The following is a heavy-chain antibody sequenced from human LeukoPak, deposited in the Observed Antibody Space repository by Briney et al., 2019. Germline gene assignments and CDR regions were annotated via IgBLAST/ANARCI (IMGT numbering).Heavy chain of an antibody. J-gene: IGHJ6*03. CDR1: GGSFSGYY. Sequence: PSETLSLTCAVYGGSFSGYYGSWIRQPPGKGLEWIGEINHSGSTNYNPSLKSRVTISVDTSKNQFSLKLSSVTAADTAVYYCARGLSSTVTRYYYYYYYMDVWGKGTTVTVSS. CDR3: ARGLSSTVTRYYYYYYYMDV. D-gene: IGHD4-11*01. CDR2: INHSGST. V-gene: IGHV4-34*01.